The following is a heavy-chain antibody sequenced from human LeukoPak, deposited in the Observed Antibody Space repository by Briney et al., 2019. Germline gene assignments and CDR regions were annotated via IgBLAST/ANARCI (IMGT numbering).Heavy chain of an antibody. CDR2: MNLNSGNT. CDR1: GYTFTGYY. D-gene: IGHD3-22*01. CDR3: ARDTYYYDSSGYFD. V-gene: IGHV1-8*02. Sequence: ASVKVSCKASGYTFTGYYMHWVRQATGQGLEWMGWMNLNSGNTGYAQKFQGRVTMTRNTSISTAYMELSSLRSEDTAVYYCARDTYYYDSSGYFDWGQGTLVTVSS. J-gene: IGHJ4*02.